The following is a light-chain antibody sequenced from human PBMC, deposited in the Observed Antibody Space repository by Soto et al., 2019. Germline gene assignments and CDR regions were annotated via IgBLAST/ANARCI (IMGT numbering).Light chain of an antibody. Sequence: IQMTQSPSSLSASVGDRVTIACQASQDISNYLNWYQQKPGKAPKLLIYDASNLGTGVSSRFSGSGSGTDFTFTISNLQPEDIATYYCQQYDNLLFSFGPGTKVDIQ. CDR2: DAS. J-gene: IGKJ3*01. CDR3: QQYDNLLFS. V-gene: IGKV1-33*01. CDR1: QDISNY.